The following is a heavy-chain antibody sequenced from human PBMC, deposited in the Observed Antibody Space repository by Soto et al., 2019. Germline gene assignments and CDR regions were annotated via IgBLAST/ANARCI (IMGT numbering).Heavy chain of an antibody. V-gene: IGHV4-59*08. J-gene: IGHJ6*02. CDR1: GASINHYC. CDR3: AANLWQRAMHV. Sequence: QVQLQESGPGLVKPSETLSLTCTVSGASINHYCWSWIRQSPGKRLEWIGFIYNSVSTRYNPSLESRATISVDSSKSQISLNLNSVSAADTAVYYCAANLWQRAMHVWGQGTTVAVSS. D-gene: IGHD3-16*01. CDR2: IYNSVST.